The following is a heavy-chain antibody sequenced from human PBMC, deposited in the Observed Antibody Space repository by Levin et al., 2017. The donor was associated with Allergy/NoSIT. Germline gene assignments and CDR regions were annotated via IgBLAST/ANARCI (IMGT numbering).Heavy chain of an antibody. J-gene: IGHJ4*02. D-gene: IGHD3-10*01. V-gene: IGHV3-30*03. CDR2: ITSDGSNK. CDR3: ASRGSFDH. Sequence: LSLTCAASGLSFSDYGMHWVRPAPDSGLEWVALITSDGSNKFYADSVKGRFIISRDNSRNILYLQLNSLRPEDTAVYYCASRGSFDHWGQGTLVTVSS. CDR1: GLSFSDYG.